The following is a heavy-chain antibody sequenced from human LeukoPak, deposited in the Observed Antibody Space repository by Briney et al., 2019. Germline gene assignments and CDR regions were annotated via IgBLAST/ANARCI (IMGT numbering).Heavy chain of an antibody. J-gene: IGHJ4*02. V-gene: IGHV4-4*02. CDR1: GGSVTSTNW. D-gene: IGHD3-3*01. CDR3: ASEGGFSRPLDS. Sequence: PSETLSLTCDVSGGSVTSTNWWTLGRHPPGKGLELIGEVHLDGRTNYNPPLKSRPIMSVDLPEHHISLMRTSFTAAAAPVYYCASEGGFSRPLDSSGPGTLVTVSS. CDR2: VHLDGRT.